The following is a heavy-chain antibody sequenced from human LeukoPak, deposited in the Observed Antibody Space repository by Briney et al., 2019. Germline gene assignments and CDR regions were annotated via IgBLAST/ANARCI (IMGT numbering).Heavy chain of an antibody. J-gene: IGHJ4*02. D-gene: IGHD4-17*01. CDR1: GFTFSDYY. V-gene: IGHV3-11*01. CDR2: ISRTGNTI. CDR3: ARDLGSSTVTTAFDY. Sequence: GGSLRLSCAASGFTFSDYYMSWIRQAPGKGLEWLSYISRTGNTIYYRDSVKGRFTISRDNANNQLHLQMDNLRAEDTAVYFCARDLGSSTVTTAFDYWAREPWSPSPQ.